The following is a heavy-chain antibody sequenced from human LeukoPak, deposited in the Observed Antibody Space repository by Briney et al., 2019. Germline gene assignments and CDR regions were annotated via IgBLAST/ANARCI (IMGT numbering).Heavy chain of an antibody. CDR2: IYPGDSDT. V-gene: IGHV5-51*01. D-gene: IGHD4-17*01. CDR3: ARRIGRTVTSFDY. Sequence: GESLQISCQGSGYSFTSYWIGWARQMPGKGLEWMGIIYPGDSDTRYSPSFQCQVTISADKSISTAYLPWSSLKASDTAMYYCARRIGRTVTSFDYWGQGTLVTVSS. J-gene: IGHJ4*02. CDR1: GYSFTSYW.